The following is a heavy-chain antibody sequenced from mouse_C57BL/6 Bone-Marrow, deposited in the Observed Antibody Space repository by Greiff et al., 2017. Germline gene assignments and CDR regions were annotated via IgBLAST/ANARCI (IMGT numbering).Heavy chain of an antibody. V-gene: IGHV6-6*01. CDR2: IRNKANNHAT. CDR1: GFTFSDAW. Sequence: EVKLQESGGGLVQPGGSMKLSCAASGFTFSDAWMDWVRQSPEKGLEWVAEIRNKANNHATYYAESVKGRFTISRDDSKSSVYLQMNSLRAEDTGIYYCTRFLDGYYDWFAYWGQGTLVTVSA. J-gene: IGHJ3*01. CDR3: TRFLDGYYDWFAY. D-gene: IGHD2-3*01.